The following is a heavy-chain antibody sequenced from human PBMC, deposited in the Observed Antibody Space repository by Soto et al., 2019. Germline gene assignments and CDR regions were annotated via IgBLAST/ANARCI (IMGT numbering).Heavy chain of an antibody. J-gene: IGHJ4*02. Sequence: PETLSLTCAVPGGSFTSNNWWTWVHQHTGQGLEWIGVISRTGRTNYNPSLKSRVTISLDKSENQFSLKVTSLTAADTAVYYCASRDPGTSVDYRGQGTLVTVSS. D-gene: IGHD1-7*01. CDR1: GGSFTSNNW. V-gene: IGHV4-4*03. CDR2: ISRTGRT. CDR3: ASRDPGTSVDY.